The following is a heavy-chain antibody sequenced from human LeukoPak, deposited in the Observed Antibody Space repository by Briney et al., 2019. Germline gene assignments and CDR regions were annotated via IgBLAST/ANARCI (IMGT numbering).Heavy chain of an antibody. D-gene: IGHD4-17*01. CDR2: INPSGGST. J-gene: IGHJ3*02. CDR3: ARDTDYGDYRRNAFDI. CDR1: GYTFTSYY. V-gene: IGHV1-46*03. Sequence: ASVKVSGKASGYTFTSYYMHWVRQAPGQGLEWMGIINPSGGSTSYAQKFQGRVTMTRDTSTSTVYMELSSLRSEDTAVYYCARDTDYGDYRRNAFDIWGQGTMVTVSS.